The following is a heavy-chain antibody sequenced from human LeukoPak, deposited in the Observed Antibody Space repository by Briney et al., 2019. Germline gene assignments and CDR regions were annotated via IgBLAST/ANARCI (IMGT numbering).Heavy chain of an antibody. J-gene: IGHJ4*02. CDR1: GGSISSSSYY. V-gene: IGHV4-39*07. CDR3: ARRQWLDRAPTLPYFDY. Sequence: SETLSLTCTVSGGSISSSSYYWSWIRQPPGKGLEWIGEINHSGSTNYNPSLKSRVTISVDTSKNQFSLKLSSVTAADTAVYYCARRQWLDRAPTLPYFDYWGQGTLVTVSS. CDR2: INHSGST. D-gene: IGHD6-19*01.